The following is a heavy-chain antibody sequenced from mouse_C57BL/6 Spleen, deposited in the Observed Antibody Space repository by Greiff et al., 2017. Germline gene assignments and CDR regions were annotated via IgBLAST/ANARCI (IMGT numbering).Heavy chain of an antibody. Sequence: QVQLQQPGAELVRPGSSVKLSCKASGYTFTSYWMDWVKQRPGQGLEWIGNIYPSDSETHYNQKFKDKATLTVDKSSSTAYMQLSSLTSEDSAVYYCARWDGNSFAYWGQGTLVTVSA. CDR1: GYTFTSYW. D-gene: IGHD2-1*01. J-gene: IGHJ3*01. CDR2: IYPSDSET. CDR3: ARWDGNSFAY. V-gene: IGHV1-61*01.